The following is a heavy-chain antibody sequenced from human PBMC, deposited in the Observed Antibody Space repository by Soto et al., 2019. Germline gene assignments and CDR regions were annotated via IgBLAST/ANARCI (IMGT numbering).Heavy chain of an antibody. J-gene: IGHJ4*02. V-gene: IGHV3-74*01. CDR2: INNDGSRT. CDR3: GNNFEY. Sequence: EVQVVESGGALVQPGGSLRLSCAASGFTFSNYWMHWVRQVPGEGLVWVSSINNDGSRTWYADSVRGRIAMSRDNARNLVYLQMNSLRAEDTAVYYCGNNFEYWGQGALVTVSS. CDR1: GFTFSNYW.